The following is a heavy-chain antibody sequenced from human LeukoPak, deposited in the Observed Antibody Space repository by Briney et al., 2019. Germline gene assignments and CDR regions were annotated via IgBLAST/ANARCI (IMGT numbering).Heavy chain of an antibody. Sequence: GGSLRLSCAASGFTVSSNYMSWVRQAPGKGLEWVSVIYSGGSTYYADSVKGRFTISRDNSKNTLYLQMNSLRAEDTAVYYCARDLRKEVGATFFYAFDIWGQGTMVTVSS. D-gene: IGHD1-26*01. CDR3: ARDLRKEVGATFFYAFDI. V-gene: IGHV3-53*01. CDR1: GFTVSSNY. J-gene: IGHJ3*02. CDR2: IYSGGST.